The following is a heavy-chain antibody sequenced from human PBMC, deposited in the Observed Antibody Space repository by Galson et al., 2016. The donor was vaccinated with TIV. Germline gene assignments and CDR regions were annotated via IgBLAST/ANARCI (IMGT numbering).Heavy chain of an antibody. Sequence: SLRLSCAASGFTFSNYPMHWVRQTPGKGLEWVAVISYDGRIADYADSVKGRFTISRDDSRNTLYLQMNSLRTEDTAIYYCARDAVIGTPDYFDYWGQGTLVTVSS. CDR3: ARDAVIGTPDYFDY. D-gene: IGHD2-21*01. V-gene: IGHV3-30*01. CDR2: ISYDGRIA. CDR1: GFTFSNYP. J-gene: IGHJ4*02.